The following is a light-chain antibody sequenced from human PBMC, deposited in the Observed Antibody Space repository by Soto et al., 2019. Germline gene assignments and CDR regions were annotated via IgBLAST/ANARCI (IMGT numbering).Light chain of an antibody. CDR2: NSN. V-gene: IGLV1-44*01. CDR3: AAWDDSLKGAV. Sequence: QSVLTQPPSASGTPGQRVTISCSGSSSNIGSNSVNWYQQLPGTAPKLLIYNSNHRPSGVPDRCSGSKSGTSASLAISGLQSEDEGDYYCAAWDDSLKGAVFGGGTQLTVL. CDR1: SSNIGSNS. J-gene: IGLJ7*01.